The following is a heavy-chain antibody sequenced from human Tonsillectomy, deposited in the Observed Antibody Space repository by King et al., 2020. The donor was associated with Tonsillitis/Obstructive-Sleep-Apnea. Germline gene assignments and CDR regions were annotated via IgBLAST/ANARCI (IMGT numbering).Heavy chain of an antibody. CDR1: GFPFSNYG. Sequence: VQLVESGGGLVQPGGSLRLSCAASGFPFSNYGMAWVRQGPGEGLEWVSDISGSGDNTYYADSVKGRFAISRDNSKNTLYLQMNSLRAEDTALYYCAKLWSVGTADYWGQGTLVTVSS. CDR2: ISGSGDNT. J-gene: IGHJ4*02. V-gene: IGHV3-23*04. D-gene: IGHD3-3*01. CDR3: AKLWSVGTADY.